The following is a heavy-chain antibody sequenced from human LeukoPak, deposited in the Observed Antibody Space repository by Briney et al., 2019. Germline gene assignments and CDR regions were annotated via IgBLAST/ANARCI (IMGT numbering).Heavy chain of an antibody. J-gene: IGHJ4*02. CDR1: GYSFTRYD. D-gene: IGHD6-13*01. CDR2: ISAYNGDT. CDR3: ARDRRIAAAGTDY. Sequence: ASVKVSCKASGYSFTRYDFTWVRQAPGQGLEWMGRISAYNGDTDYAQKFQGRVTMTTDTSTSAAYMELRSLRSDDTAAYYCARDRRIAAAGTDYWGQGTLVTVSS. V-gene: IGHV1-18*01.